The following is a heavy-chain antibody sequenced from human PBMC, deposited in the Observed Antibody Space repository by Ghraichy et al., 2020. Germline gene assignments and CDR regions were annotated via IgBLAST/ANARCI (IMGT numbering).Heavy chain of an antibody. Sequence: LNISCAVSGGSISGYYWSWIRKPPGQGLEWIGYIHYSGTTKYNPSLESRVTLSVDMSKNQFSLGLTSVTAADTAIYYCARLRAMTPTHNFYHSLDVWGLGTTVTVSS. CDR2: IHYSGTT. CDR1: GGSISGYY. V-gene: IGHV4-59*12. CDR3: ARLRAMTPTHNFYHSLDV. J-gene: IGHJ6*02.